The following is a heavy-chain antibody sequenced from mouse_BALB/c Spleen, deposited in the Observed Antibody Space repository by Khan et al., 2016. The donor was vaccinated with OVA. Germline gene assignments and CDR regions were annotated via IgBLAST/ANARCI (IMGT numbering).Heavy chain of an antibody. Sequence: QVRLQQSGAELARPGASVKMSCKASGYTFTSYTIHWIKKRPGKGLEWIGYINPSNGYTNYNQKFKDKATLTTDKSSTTAYLQLSRLTSDDAAVFNCVRDGAYHRNDGWFAYWGQGTLVTVSA. V-gene: IGHV1-4*01. CDR2: INPSNGYT. D-gene: IGHD2-14*01. CDR3: VRDGAYHRNDGWFAY. CDR1: GYTFTSYT. J-gene: IGHJ3*01.